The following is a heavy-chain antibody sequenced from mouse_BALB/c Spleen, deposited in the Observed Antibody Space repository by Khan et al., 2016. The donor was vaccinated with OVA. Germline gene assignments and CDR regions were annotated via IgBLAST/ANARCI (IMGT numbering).Heavy chain of an antibody. J-gene: IGHJ3*01. V-gene: IGHV2-6-7*01. D-gene: IGHD1-2*01. Sequence: QVQLKESGPGLVAPSQSLSITCTVSGFSLTGFGIHWVRQPPGKGLEWLGMIWGDGSTDYNSALKSRLSISKDNSKSQVFLKMNSLQTDDTARYYCVRELRLGGFAYWGQGTLVTVSA. CDR1: GFSLTGFG. CDR3: VRELRLGGFAY. CDR2: IWGDGST.